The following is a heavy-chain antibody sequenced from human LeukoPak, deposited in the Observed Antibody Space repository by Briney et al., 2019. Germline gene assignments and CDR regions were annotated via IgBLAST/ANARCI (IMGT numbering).Heavy chain of an antibody. CDR2: IIPILGIA. V-gene: IGHV1-69*04. CDR1: GGTFSSYT. Sequence: SVKVPCKASGGTFSSYTISWVRQAPGQGLEWMGRIIPILGIANYAQKFQGRVTITADKSTSTAYMELSSLRSEDTAVYYCARDEGSYHGDYFDYWGQGTLATVSS. CDR3: ARDEGSYHGDYFDY. J-gene: IGHJ4*02. D-gene: IGHD1-26*01.